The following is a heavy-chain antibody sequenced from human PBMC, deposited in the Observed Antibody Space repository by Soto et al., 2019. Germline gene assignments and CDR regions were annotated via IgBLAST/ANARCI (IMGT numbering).Heavy chain of an antibody. V-gene: IGHV3-11*01. D-gene: IGHD5-18*01. Sequence: LRLSCAASGFTFSDYYMSWIRQAPGKGLEWVSYISSSGSTIYYADSVKGRFTISRDNAKNSLYLQMNSLRAEDTAVYYCASGLGRGYSYGPPFDYWGQGTLVTVSS. J-gene: IGHJ4*02. CDR1: GFTFSDYY. CDR3: ASGLGRGYSYGPPFDY. CDR2: ISSSGSTI.